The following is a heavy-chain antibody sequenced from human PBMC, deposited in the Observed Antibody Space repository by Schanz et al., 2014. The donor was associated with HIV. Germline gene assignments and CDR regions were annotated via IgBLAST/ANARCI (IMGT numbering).Heavy chain of an antibody. CDR2: ISGYIGNT. CDR1: GGSFSSYA. Sequence: QVQLVQSGAEVKKPGASVRVSCKASGGSFSSYAINWVRQAPGQGLEWMGWISGYIGNTNYAQNLQGRVTMTADTFTSTAYMELRSLTSDDTAVYYCARGYCSGGTCYSGDYWGQGTLVTVSS. CDR3: ARGYCSGGTCYSGDY. D-gene: IGHD2-15*01. J-gene: IGHJ4*02. V-gene: IGHV1-18*01.